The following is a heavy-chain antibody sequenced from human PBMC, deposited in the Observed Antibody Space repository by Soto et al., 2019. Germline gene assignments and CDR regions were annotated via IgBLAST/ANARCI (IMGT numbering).Heavy chain of an antibody. Sequence: QVQLQESGPGLVKPSGTLSLTCAVSGGSISSSNWWRWVRQPPGKGLEWIWEIYHSGSSNYNPSLKSRVTISVDKSKNQFSLKLSSVTAADTAVYYCAREAVAGNPEVWAFDYWGQGTLVTVSS. CDR3: AREAVAGNPEVWAFDY. CDR1: GGSISSSNW. D-gene: IGHD6-19*01. V-gene: IGHV4-4*02. J-gene: IGHJ4*02. CDR2: IYHSGSS.